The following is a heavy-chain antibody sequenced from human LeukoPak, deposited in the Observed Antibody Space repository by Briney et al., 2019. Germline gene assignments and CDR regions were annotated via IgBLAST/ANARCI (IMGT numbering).Heavy chain of an antibody. Sequence: GGSLRLSCAASGFTFSSYGMHWVRQAPGKGLEWVAFIRYDGSNKYYADSVKGRFTISRDNAKNSLYLQMNSLRAEDTAVYYCARGYDILTGPDNLNWFDPWGQGTLVTVSS. CDR2: IRYDGSNK. D-gene: IGHD3-9*01. CDR1: GFTFSSYG. J-gene: IGHJ5*02. V-gene: IGHV3-30*02. CDR3: ARGYDILTGPDNLNWFDP.